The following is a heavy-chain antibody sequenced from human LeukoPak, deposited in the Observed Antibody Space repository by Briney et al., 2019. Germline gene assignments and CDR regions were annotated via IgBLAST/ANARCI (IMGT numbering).Heavy chain of an antibody. CDR3: ARNRPSSSWYSN. CDR2: IYYSGST. Sequence: SETLSLTCTVSGGSISSYYWSWIRQPPGKGLEYIGYIYYSGSTNYNPSLKSRVTISVDTSKNQFSLKLSSVTAADTAVYYCARNRPSSSWYSNWGQGTLVTVSS. D-gene: IGHD6-13*01. CDR1: GGSISSYY. J-gene: IGHJ4*02. V-gene: IGHV4-59*12.